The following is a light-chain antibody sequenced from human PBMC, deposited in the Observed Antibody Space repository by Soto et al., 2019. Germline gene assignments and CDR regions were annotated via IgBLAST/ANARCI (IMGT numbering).Light chain of an antibody. Sequence: DIQMTQSPSFVSASIGDRVTITCRASQDIGRRLAWHQQKPGKAPKLLIYDASTLKSGVPSRFSGSGSGTKFTLTISSLQPDDFATYYCQEYNSYSGTFGQGTKVDIK. CDR3: QEYNSYSGT. CDR2: DAS. V-gene: IGKV1-5*01. CDR1: QDIGRR. J-gene: IGKJ1*01.